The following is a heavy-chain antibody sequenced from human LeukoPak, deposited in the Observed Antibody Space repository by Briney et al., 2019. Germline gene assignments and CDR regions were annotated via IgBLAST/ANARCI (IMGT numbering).Heavy chain of an antibody. CDR1: GCSISSSSYY. J-gene: IGHJ4*02. D-gene: IGHD1-1*01. CDR2: IYYSGST. V-gene: IGHV4-39*01. CDR3: ARHGPNWSFDY. Sequence: SETLSLTCTVSGCSISSSSYYWGWIRQPPGKGLEWIGSIYYSGSTYYNPSLKSRVTISVDTSKNQFSLKLSSVTAADTAVYYCARHGPNWSFDYWGQGTLVTVSS.